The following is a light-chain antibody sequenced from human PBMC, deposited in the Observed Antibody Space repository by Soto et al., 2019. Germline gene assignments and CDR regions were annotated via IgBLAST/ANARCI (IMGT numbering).Light chain of an antibody. CDR1: ENIRDF. Sequence: IQVTPSPSSLSTSVGDRVTITCPASENIRDFVNWYQQKPGKAPNPLIYKASTLKSGVPSRFSGSGSGTEFTLTISSLQPDDFATYYCQQYKSDSPITCGQGTRL. CDR2: KAS. CDR3: QQYKSDSPIT. J-gene: IGKJ5*01. V-gene: IGKV1-5*03.